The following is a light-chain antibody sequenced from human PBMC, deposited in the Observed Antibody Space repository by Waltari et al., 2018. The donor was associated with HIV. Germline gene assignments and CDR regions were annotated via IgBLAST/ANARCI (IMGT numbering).Light chain of an antibody. V-gene: IGKV1-39*01. CDR1: KNIYHY. CDR3: QQSSDLPST. Sequence: DIQMTQSPSSLSASIGDRVTITCRASKNIYHYLNWYQHEPGKPPKLLIYAASTLPSGVPSRFSASGSGTDFTLTIDNLQPEDFATYYCQQSSDLPSTFGPGTKVDLK. J-gene: IGKJ3*01. CDR2: AAS.